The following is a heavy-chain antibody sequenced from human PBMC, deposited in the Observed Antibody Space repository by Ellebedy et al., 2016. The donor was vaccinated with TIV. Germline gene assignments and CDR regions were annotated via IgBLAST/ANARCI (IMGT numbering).Heavy chain of an antibody. CDR3: ARSPYTGYSDLGFDY. Sequence: GESLKIPCAASGFTFSNYWMSWVRQAPGKGLEWVANIKQDGSETYYVDSVKGRFTISRDNAKNSLYLQMNSLRADDTAVYYCARSPYTGYSDLGFDYWGQGSLVTVSS. CDR1: GFTFSNYW. J-gene: IGHJ4*02. V-gene: IGHV3-7*01. CDR2: IKQDGSET. D-gene: IGHD2-2*02.